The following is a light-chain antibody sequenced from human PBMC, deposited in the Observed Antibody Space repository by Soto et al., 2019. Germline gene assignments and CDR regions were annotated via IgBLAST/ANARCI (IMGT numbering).Light chain of an antibody. CDR2: GAS. Sequence: DIQMTQSPSSLSTSVGDRVTIACRASQGIGSYLAWYQQKPEKVPNLVIYGASTLQSGVPSRFSGSGSGTEFTLTISSLHPEDVATYYCQNYDSAPYSFGQGTKLEIK. V-gene: IGKV1-27*01. CDR3: QNYDSAPYS. CDR1: QGIGSY. J-gene: IGKJ2*01.